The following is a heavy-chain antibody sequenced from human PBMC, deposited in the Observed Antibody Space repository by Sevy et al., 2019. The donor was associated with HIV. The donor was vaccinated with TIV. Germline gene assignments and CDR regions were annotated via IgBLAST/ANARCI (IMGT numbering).Heavy chain of an antibody. CDR2: ISVSSSAK. Sequence: PGGSLRLSCAASGFDFSDYYMNWIRQTPGKGLEWISYISVSSSAKYYTDSVKGRFAISRDNARNSLYLQMNSLRVEDTAVYFCVGRRYSPAYSWSYHFDYWGQGALVTVSS. D-gene: IGHD3-16*01. CDR3: VGRRYSPAYSWSYHFDY. J-gene: IGHJ4*02. V-gene: IGHV3-11*01. CDR1: GFDFSDYY.